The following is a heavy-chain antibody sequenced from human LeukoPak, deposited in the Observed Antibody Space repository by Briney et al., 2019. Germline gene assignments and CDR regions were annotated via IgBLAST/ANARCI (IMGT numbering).Heavy chain of an antibody. V-gene: IGHV5-51*01. CDR1: GYNFTNFW. J-gene: IGHJ4*02. CDR3: VRPWLAHSTSFGY. D-gene: IGHD6-6*01. CDR2: ISPGDSDP. Sequence: GESLQISCKGSGYNFTNFWIAWVRQMPGKGLEWMGIISPGDSDPRYSPSFQGQVIISADKSFNTAHLQWSSLRASDTAIYYCVRPWLAHSTSFGYWGQGTRVTVSS.